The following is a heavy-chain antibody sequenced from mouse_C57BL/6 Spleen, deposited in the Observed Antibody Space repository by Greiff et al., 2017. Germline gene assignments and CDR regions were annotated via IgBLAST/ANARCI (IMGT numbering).Heavy chain of an antibody. Sequence: EVQLQESGPGLAKPSPTLSLSCSASGYSFTSDYWHWIRQFPGNKLEYMGYISYSGSTYYNPSLKSRISTTRETSKNQYYVQLNSVTTEDAAADYCSSSNYVDYALDYWGQGTTVTVSS. CDR2: ISYSGST. J-gene: IGHJ4*01. V-gene: IGHV3-8*01. D-gene: IGHD2-5*01. CDR3: SSSNYVDYALDY. CDR1: GYSFTSDY.